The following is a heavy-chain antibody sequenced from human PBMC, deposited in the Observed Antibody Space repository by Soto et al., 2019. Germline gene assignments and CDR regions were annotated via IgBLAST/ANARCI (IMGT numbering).Heavy chain of an antibody. CDR1: GFTFSSYG. CDR2: ISYDGSNK. CDR3: AKDLRWELEGRYYYYYGMDV. J-gene: IGHJ6*02. Sequence: QPGGSLRLSCAASGFTFSSYGMHWVRQAPGKGLEWVAVISYDGSNKYYADSVKGRFTISRDNSKNTLYLQMNSLRAEDTAVYYCAKDLRWELEGRYYYYYGMDVWGQGTTVTVSS. V-gene: IGHV3-30*18. D-gene: IGHD1-1*01.